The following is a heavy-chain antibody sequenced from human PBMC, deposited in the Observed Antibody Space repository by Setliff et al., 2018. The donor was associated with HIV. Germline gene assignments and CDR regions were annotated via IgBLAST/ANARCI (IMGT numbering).Heavy chain of an antibody. CDR2: MDSRGNT. CDR1: GVSITYSSYY. D-gene: IGHD3-10*01. Sequence: PSETLSLTCTVSGVSITYSSYYWGXIRQPPGKGLEWIGSMDSRGNTYYSPSLRRRVTLSLDTSKNHISLHLTSVTAADPAXYYCVRQGHCYXPWYFDYWXXGXLVXXXS. V-gene: IGHV4-39*07. CDR3: VRQGHCYXPWYFDY. J-gene: IGHJ4*02.